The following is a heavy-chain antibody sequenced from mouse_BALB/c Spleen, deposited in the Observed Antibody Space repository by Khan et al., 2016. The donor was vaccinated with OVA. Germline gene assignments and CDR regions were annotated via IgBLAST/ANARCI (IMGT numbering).Heavy chain of an antibody. D-gene: IGHD2-1*01. Sequence: VQLQQSAPELARPGASVKMSCKASGYTFTSYTMHWVKQRPGQGLEWIGYINPRTGYTECNQKFKDKTTLTADNASNTAYMQLRSLTSDDSAVFYCARRGGNYAMDYWGQGTSVTVSS. V-gene: IGHV1-4*02. CDR3: ARRGGNYAMDY. CDR2: INPRTGYT. J-gene: IGHJ4*01. CDR1: GYTFTSYT.